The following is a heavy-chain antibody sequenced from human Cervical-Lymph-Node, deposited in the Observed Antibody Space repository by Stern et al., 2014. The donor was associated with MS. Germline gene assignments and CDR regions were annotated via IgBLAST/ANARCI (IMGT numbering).Heavy chain of an antibody. V-gene: IGHV3-53*01. CDR2: ITNVGST. CDR1: GFTVSRDY. Sequence: VQLVQSGGGVIQPGGSLRLSCTAFGFTVSRDYMTWVLQAPGKGLEWVSLITNVGSTFYTDSVKGRFTISRDDSKNTVYLHMTSLRAEDTAMYYCARDTSSPERSDWWGQGTLVTVSS. D-gene: IGHD1-1*01. CDR3: ARDTSSPERSDW. J-gene: IGHJ4*02.